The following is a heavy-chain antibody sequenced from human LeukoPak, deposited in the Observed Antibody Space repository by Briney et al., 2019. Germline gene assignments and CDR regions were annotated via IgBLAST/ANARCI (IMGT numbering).Heavy chain of an antibody. CDR2: IDSSDSYT. J-gene: IGHJ4*02. V-gene: IGHV5-10-1*01. CDR3: ASSATSGGYYFDY. Sequence: GESLKISGKGSGYSFTSYWISWVRQMPGKGREWIGRIDSSDSYTNYSPSCQGHVTISADKSLSTAYLQWSSLKASDTSMYYCASSATSGGYYFDYWGQGTLVTVSS. CDR1: GYSFTSYW. D-gene: IGHD6-19*01.